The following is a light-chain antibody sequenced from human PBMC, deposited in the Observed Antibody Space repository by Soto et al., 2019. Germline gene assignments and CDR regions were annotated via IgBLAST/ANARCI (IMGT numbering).Light chain of an antibody. CDR1: QSVSSY. CDR3: QQYNNWHTWT. V-gene: IGKV3D-15*01. Sequence: EIWMTQYPATLSLSPGERATLSCRASQSVSSYLAWYQQKPGQAPRLLSYDASNRAAGVPARFSGSGSGTEFTLPISSLKSEDFAVYYCQQYNNWHTWTFGQGTKVDIK. J-gene: IGKJ1*01. CDR2: DAS.